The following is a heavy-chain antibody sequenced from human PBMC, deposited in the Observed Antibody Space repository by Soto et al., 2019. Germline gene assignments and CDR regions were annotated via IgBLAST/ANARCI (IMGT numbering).Heavy chain of an antibody. CDR2: INAGNGNT. Sequence: ASVKVSCKASGYTFTSYAMHWVRQAPGQRLEWMGWINAGNGNTKYSQKFQGRVTITRDTSASTAYMELSSLRSEDTAVYYCARDYDSTNGVCYGYWGQGTLVTVSS. CDR1: GYTFTSYA. J-gene: IGHJ4*02. CDR3: ARDYDSTNGVCYGY. D-gene: IGHD2-8*01. V-gene: IGHV1-3*01.